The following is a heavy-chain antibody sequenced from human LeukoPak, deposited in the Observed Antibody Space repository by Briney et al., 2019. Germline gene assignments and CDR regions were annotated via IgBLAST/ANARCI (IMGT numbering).Heavy chain of an antibody. CDR3: ARRSRATYYYDSSGYYYEGFDDAFDI. J-gene: IGHJ3*02. CDR2: ISAYNSNT. Sequence: ASVKVSCKASGYTFTSYGISWVRQAPGQGLEWMGWISAYNSNTNYAQKLQGRVTMTTDTSTSTAYMELRSLRSDDTAVYYCARRSRATYYYDSSGYYYEGFDDAFDIWGPGTMVTVSS. CDR1: GYTFTSYG. D-gene: IGHD3-22*01. V-gene: IGHV1-18*01.